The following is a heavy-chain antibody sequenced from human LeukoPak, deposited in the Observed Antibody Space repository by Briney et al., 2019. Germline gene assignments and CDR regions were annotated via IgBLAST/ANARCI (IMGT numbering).Heavy chain of an antibody. CDR1: GYTFTGYY. J-gene: IGHJ5*02. Sequence: ASVKVSCKASGYTFTGYYMHWVRQAPGQGLEWMGWINPNSGGTNYAQKFQGRVTMTRDTSISTAYMELSRLRSDDTAVYYCARDLAYCSSTSCYPWDQGTLVTVSS. CDR2: INPNSGGT. D-gene: IGHD2-2*01. CDR3: ARDLAYCSSTSCYP. V-gene: IGHV1-2*02.